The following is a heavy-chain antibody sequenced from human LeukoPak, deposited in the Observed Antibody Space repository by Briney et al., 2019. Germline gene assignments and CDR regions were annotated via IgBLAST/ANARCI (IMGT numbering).Heavy chain of an antibody. CDR1: GGSISSGGYY. CDR2: IYYSGST. V-gene: IGHV4-31*03. J-gene: IGHJ6*03. CDR3: ARTGGPYCSSTSCYTSYYYYYMDV. Sequence: SQTLSLTCTVSGGSISSGGYYWSWIRQHPGKGLEWIGYIYYSGSTYYNPSLKSRVTISVDTSKNQFSLKLSSVTAADTAVYYCARTGGPYCSSTSCYTSYYYYYMDVWGKGTTVTVSS. D-gene: IGHD2-2*02.